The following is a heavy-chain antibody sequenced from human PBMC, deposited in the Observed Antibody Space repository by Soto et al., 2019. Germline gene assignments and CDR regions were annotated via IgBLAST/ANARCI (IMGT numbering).Heavy chain of an antibody. CDR2: ISYDGNRK. CDR1: GFTFSSYG. J-gene: IGHJ4*02. V-gene: IGHV3-30*03. D-gene: IGHD6-13*01. Sequence: QVQLVESGGGVVQPGRSLRLSCAASGFTFSSYGRHWARQAPGEGLEWVAVISYDGNRKYYADSVKGRFTISRDFSKNTVDLHMNSLRVEDTAVYFCARKGYGGRWSLDYWGQGILVTVSS. CDR3: ARKGYGGRWSLDY.